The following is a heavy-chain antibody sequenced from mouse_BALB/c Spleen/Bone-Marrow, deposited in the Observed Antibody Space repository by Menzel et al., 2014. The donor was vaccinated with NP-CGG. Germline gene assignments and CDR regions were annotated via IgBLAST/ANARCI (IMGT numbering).Heavy chain of an antibody. CDR2: ISSGSSTI. CDR3: ARDVPLYDVGYFDY. J-gene: IGHJ2*01. V-gene: IGHV5-17*02. CDR1: GFTFSSFG. Sequence: EVQGVESGGGLVQPGGSRQLSCAASGFTFSSFGMHWVRQAPEKGLEWVAYISSGSSTIYYADTVKGRFTISRDNPKNTLFLQMTSLRSEDTAMYYCARDVPLYDVGYFDYWGQGTPLPVSS. D-gene: IGHD2-14*01.